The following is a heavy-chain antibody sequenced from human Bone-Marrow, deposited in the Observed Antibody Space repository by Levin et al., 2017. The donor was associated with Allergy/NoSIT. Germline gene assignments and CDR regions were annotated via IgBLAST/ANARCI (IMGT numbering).Heavy chain of an antibody. J-gene: IGHJ4*02. V-gene: IGHV3-30-3*01. CDR1: GFTFSSYA. CDR2: ISYDGSNK. CDR3: AREWRDFDWLLWGCVCDY. Sequence: GGSLRLSCAASGFTFSSYAMHWVRQAPGKGLEWVAVISYDGSNKYYADSVKGRFTISRDNSKNTLYLQMNSLRAEDTAVYYCAREWRDFDWLLWGCVCDYWGQGTLVTVSS. D-gene: IGHD3-9*01.